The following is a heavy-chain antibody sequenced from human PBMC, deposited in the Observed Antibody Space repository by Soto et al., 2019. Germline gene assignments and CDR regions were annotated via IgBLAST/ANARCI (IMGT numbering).Heavy chain of an antibody. Sequence: ASVKVSCKASGSTFTSYGISWVRQAPGQGLEWMGWISAYNGNTNYAQKLRGRVTMTTDTSTSTAYTELRSLRSDDTAVYYCAIGVVPAATYYYVMNVWGQGTTVTVTS. CDR2: ISAYNGNT. V-gene: IGHV1-18*01. D-gene: IGHD2-2*01. CDR1: GSTFTSYG. CDR3: AIGVVPAATYYYVMNV. J-gene: IGHJ6*02.